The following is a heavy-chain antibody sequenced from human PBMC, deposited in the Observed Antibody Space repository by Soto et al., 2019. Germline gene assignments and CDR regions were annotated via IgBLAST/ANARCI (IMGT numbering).Heavy chain of an antibody. J-gene: IGHJ6*02. CDR3: ARSLRGLGGAYYYYGMDV. Sequence: PGGSLRLSCAASGFTFSSYDMHWVRQATGKGLEWVSAIGTAGDTYYPGSVKGRFTISRENAKNSLYLQMNSLRAGDTAVYYCARSLRGLGGAYYYYGMDVWGQGTTVTVSS. V-gene: IGHV3-13*01. CDR2: IGTAGDT. CDR1: GFTFSSYD. D-gene: IGHD3-22*01.